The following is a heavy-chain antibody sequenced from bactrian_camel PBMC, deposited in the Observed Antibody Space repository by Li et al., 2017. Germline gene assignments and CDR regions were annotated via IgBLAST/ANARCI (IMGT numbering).Heavy chain of an antibody. CDR3: AAEKTLAPMCPFLYGW. CDR2: IDSDGST. D-gene: IGHD4*01. J-gene: IGHJ6*01. V-gene: IGHV3S57*01. Sequence: GAREFSCSGSGYTYSSYCMGWFRQAPGKEREGVAVIDSDGSTSYADSVKGRFTVSQDSAKNILYLQMNSLKPEDTAVYYRAAEKTLAPMCPFLYGWWGQGTQVTVS. CDR1: GYTYSSYC.